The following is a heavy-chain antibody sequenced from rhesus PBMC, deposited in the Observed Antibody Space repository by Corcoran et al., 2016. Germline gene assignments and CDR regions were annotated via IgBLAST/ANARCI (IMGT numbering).Heavy chain of an antibody. J-gene: IGHJ2*01. CDR1: GVSISSNW. D-gene: IGHD2-21*01. V-gene: IGHV4-80*01. CDR3: ARDRVGYFDL. CDR2: INGNSGST. Sequence: QVQLQESGPGLVKPSETLSLTCTVSGVSISSNWWNWIRQPPGKGLEWIGEINGNSGSTHYNPSLKSRVTISKDASKNQFSLKLSSVTAADTAVYFCARDRVGYFDLWGPGTPITISS.